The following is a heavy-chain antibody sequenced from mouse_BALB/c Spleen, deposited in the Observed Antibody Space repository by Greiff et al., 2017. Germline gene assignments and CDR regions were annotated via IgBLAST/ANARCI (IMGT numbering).Heavy chain of an antibody. CDR2: INSNGGST. J-gene: IGHJ4*01. CDR3: VRRDYAMDY. Sequence: DVQLVESGGGLVQPGGSLKLSCAASGFTFSSYGMSWVRQTPDKRLELVATINSNGGSTYYPDSVKGRFTISRDNAKNTLYLQMSSLKSEDTAMYYCVRRDYAMDYWGQGTSVTVSS. CDR1: GFTFSSYG. D-gene: IGHD1-1*01. V-gene: IGHV5-6-3*01.